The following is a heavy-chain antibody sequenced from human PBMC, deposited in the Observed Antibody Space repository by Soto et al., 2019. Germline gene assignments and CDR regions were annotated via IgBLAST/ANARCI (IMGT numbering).Heavy chain of an antibody. CDR2: ISAYNGNT. Sequence: SVEVSFKASCYTFTSDGISWVRQAPGQGLEWMGWISAYNGNTNYAQKLQGRVTMTTDTSTSTAYMELRSLRSDDTAVYYCARRTGEDFDYWGQGTLVTVSS. V-gene: IGHV1-18*04. J-gene: IGHJ4*02. CDR3: ARRTGEDFDY. CDR1: CYTFTSDG. D-gene: IGHD7-27*01.